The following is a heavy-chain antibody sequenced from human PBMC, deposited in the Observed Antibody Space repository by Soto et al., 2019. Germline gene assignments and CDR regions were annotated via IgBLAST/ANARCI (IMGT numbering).Heavy chain of an antibody. CDR2: IIPILGIA. V-gene: IGHV1-69*08. Sequence: QVQLVQSGAEVKKPGSSVKVSCKASGGTFSSYTISWVRQAPGQGLEWMGRIIPILGIANYAQKFQGRVTITADKSTSTAYMELSSLRSEDTAVYYCVRDMHYGDYPSYYGMDVWGQGTTVTVSS. D-gene: IGHD4-17*01. CDR3: VRDMHYGDYPSYYGMDV. J-gene: IGHJ6*02. CDR1: GGTFSSYT.